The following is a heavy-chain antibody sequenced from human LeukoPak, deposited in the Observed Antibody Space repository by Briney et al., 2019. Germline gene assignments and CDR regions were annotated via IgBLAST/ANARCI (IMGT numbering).Heavy chain of an antibody. J-gene: IGHJ5*02. CDR2: IYTSGST. V-gene: IGHV4-61*02. CDR3: ARHSGKGSSWGWFDP. CDR1: GGSISSGSYY. Sequence: PSETLSLTCTVSGGSISSGSYYWSWIRQPAGKGLEWIGRIYTSGSTNYNPSLKSRVAISVDTSENQVSLKLTSVTAADTAVYFCARHSGKGSSWGWFDPWGQGTLVTVSS. D-gene: IGHD1-26*01.